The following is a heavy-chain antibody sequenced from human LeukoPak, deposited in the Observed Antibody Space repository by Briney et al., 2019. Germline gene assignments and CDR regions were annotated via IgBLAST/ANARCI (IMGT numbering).Heavy chain of an antibody. CDR2: ISGSGSSS. Sequence: PGGSLRLSCAASGFTFSSYAMSWVRQAPEKGLEWVSTISGSGSSSYFSDSVKGRFTISRDNSKNTLDLQMNSLRAEDTAVYYCAKRAHFTMSTDYFDYWGQGALVTVSS. CDR1: GFTFSSYA. CDR3: AKRAHFTMSTDYFDY. J-gene: IGHJ4*02. V-gene: IGHV3-23*01. D-gene: IGHD3-10*02.